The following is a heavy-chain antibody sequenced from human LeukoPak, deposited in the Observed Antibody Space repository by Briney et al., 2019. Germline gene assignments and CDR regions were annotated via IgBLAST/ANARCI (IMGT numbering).Heavy chain of an antibody. Sequence: GGSLRLSCAASGITFTGHAIHWVRQAPGKGLEWVAVMSSDGTSKYYADSVKGRFTISSDYSKNTLYLQMNSLRAEDTAVYYCVRGKSYSSGYDFTLGYWGQGTLVTVSS. CDR1: GITFTGHA. D-gene: IGHD5-12*01. CDR2: MSSDGTSK. CDR3: VRGKSYSSGYDFTLGY. V-gene: IGHV3-30*07. J-gene: IGHJ4*02.